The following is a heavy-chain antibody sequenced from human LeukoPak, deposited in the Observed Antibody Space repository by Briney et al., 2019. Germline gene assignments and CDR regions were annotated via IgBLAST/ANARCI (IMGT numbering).Heavy chain of an antibody. Sequence: SETLSLTCSVSGGSIRRYYWSWIRQPVGKGLESIGRIYSSGTTNYNPSLKSRVSVSVDMSKNQFSLRLNSVTAADTAVYYCARDGYTASYYSLDYWGQGILVSVSS. CDR3: ARDGYTASYYSLDY. V-gene: IGHV4-4*07. CDR1: GGSIRRYY. D-gene: IGHD1-26*01. J-gene: IGHJ4*02. CDR2: IYSSGTT.